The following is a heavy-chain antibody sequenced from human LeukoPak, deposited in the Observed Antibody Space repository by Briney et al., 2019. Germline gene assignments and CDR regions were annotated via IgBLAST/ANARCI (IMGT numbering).Heavy chain of an antibody. D-gene: IGHD2-21*02. CDR1: GFTFSRSA. V-gene: IGHV3-30*04. CDR3: AKDLQVTPDY. CDR2: ISYDGGNK. Sequence: GGSLRLSCAASGFTFSRSAMHWVRQAPGKGLEWVAIISYDGGNKYYADSVKGRFTISRDNSKNTLYLQMNSLRAEDTAVYYCAKDLQVTPDYWGQGTLVTVSS. J-gene: IGHJ4*02.